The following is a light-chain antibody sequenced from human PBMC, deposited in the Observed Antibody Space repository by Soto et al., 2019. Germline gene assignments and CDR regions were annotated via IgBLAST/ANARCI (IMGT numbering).Light chain of an antibody. J-gene: IGKJ1*01. V-gene: IGKV1-39*01. CDR2: AAS. CDR3: QQSYSTPVT. Sequence: DRVTIACRASQSIRSYLNWYQQKPGKAPNLLIYAASNLQSGVPSRFSGSGSGTDFTLTISSLQPEDFATYYCQQSYSTPVTFGQGTKVDIK. CDR1: QSIRSY.